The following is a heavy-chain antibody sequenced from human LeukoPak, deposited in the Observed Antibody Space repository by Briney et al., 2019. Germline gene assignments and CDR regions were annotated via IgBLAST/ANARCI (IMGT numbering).Heavy chain of an antibody. Sequence: PGGSLRLSCAASGFTFGNYWMHWVRQAPGKGLVWVSRINRDGSSTDYLDSVKGRFTISRDNARNTLYLQMNSLRAEDTAVYYCARVPYVFDLWGQGTMVTVSS. CDR2: INRDGSST. CDR3: ARVPYVFDL. J-gene: IGHJ3*01. CDR1: GFTFGNYW. V-gene: IGHV3-74*01.